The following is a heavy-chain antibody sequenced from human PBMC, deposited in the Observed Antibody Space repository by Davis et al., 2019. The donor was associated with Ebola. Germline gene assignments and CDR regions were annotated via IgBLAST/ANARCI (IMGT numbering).Heavy chain of an antibody. D-gene: IGHD2-21*02. Sequence: PSETLSLTCTVSGGSVSSGIYYWIWILHPPGTGLECIGNIYSTGSTNYNPSLKSRVTISVDTSKNQFSLKLSSVTAADTAVYYCARGYCGGDCYSNRYFDLWGRGTLVTVYS. CDR2: IYSTGST. CDR1: GGSVSSGIYY. V-gene: IGHV4-61*01. CDR3: ARGYCGGDCYSNRYFDL. J-gene: IGHJ2*01.